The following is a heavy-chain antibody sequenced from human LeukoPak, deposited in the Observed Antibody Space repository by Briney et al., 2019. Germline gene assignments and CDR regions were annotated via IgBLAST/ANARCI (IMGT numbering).Heavy chain of an antibody. D-gene: IGHD1-26*01. CDR2: IYYSGST. J-gene: IGHJ5*02. CDR3: ARDHWSYCWFDP. CDR1: GGSISSGDYY. Sequence: PSQTLSLTCTVSGGSISSGDYYWSWIRQPPGKGLEWIGYIYYSGSTYYNPSLKSRVTISADTSKNPFSLKLSSVTAADTAVYYCARDHWSYCWFDPWGQGTLVTVSS. V-gene: IGHV4-30-4*08.